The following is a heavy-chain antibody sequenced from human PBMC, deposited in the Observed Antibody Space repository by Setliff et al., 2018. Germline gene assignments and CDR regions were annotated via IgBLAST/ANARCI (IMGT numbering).Heavy chain of an antibody. J-gene: IGHJ4*02. CDR2: IKSNVDFGTT. V-gene: IGHV3-15*01. CDR3: TRDFWPESSGFAFGQ. Sequence: GGSLRLSCAASGFTFSNAWMSWVRQAPGKGLEWVGRIKSNVDFGTTDYAAPVKGRFTISRDDSRNTLYLQMNSLKTEDTAVYYCTRDFWPESSGFAFGQWGQGTLVTVSS. CDR1: GFTFSNAW. D-gene: IGHD3-22*01.